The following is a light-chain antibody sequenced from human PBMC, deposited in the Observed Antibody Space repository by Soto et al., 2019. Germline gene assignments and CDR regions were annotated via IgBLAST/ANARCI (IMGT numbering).Light chain of an antibody. V-gene: IGKV3-11*01. J-gene: IGKJ5*01. CDR3: QQRSNWPPLIT. Sequence: EVVLTQSPDTLSLPPGERATLSCRASQSVSSSLAWYQQKPGQAPRLLIYCASTRATGIPAWFSGSGSGTDFTLTISSLEPEDFAVYYCQQRSNWPPLITFGQGTRLEIK. CDR1: QSVSSS. CDR2: CAS.